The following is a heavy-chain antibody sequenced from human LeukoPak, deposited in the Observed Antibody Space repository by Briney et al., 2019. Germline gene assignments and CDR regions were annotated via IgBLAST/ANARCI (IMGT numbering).Heavy chain of an antibody. J-gene: IGHJ4*02. Sequence: PGGSLRLSCAASGFTFSSYWMSWVRQAPGKGLEWVANIKQDGSEKYYVDSVKGRFTISRDNSKNSLYLQMNSLRPEDTAVYYCAREKDYYGSGSYYPAKYWGQGTLVTVSS. CDR1: GFTFSSYW. D-gene: IGHD3-10*01. V-gene: IGHV3-7*01. CDR2: IKQDGSEK. CDR3: AREKDYYGSGSYYPAKY.